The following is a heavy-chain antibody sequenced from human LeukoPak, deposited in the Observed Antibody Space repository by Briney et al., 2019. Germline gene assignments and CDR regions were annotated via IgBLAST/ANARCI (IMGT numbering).Heavy chain of an antibody. V-gene: IGHV1-46*01. J-gene: IGHJ4*02. CDR1: GYTFTSYY. Sequence: ASVKVSCKASGYTFTSYYMHWVRQAPGQGLEWMGIINPSGGSTSCAQKFRGRVTMTRDMSTSTVYMELSSLRSEDTAVYYCARADCSGGSCYEEAFDYWGQGTLVTVSS. D-gene: IGHD2-15*01. CDR3: ARADCSGGSCYEEAFDY. CDR2: INPSGGST.